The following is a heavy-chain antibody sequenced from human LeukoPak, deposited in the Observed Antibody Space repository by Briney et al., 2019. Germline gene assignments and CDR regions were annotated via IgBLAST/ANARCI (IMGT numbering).Heavy chain of an antibody. CDR3: ARETYCGGDCYSELWFDP. CDR1: GGTFSSYS. CDR2: IIPILGIA. J-gene: IGHJ5*02. Sequence: SVKLSCKASGGTFSSYSISWVRQAPGQGLEWMGTIIPILGIANYAQKFQGRVTITADKSTSTAYMELSSLRSEDTAVYYCARETYCGGDCYSELWFDPWGQGTLVTVSS. V-gene: IGHV1-69*04. D-gene: IGHD2-21*02.